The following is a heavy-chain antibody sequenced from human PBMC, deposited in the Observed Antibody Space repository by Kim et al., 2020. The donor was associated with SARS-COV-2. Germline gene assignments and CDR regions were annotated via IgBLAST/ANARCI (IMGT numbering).Heavy chain of an antibody. J-gene: IGHJ4*02. D-gene: IGHD6-19*01. Sequence: TAPGKGRFTISGDKSKHTLFLQMNSVRAADTAMYYCAKERSSFSSMNFDFWGQGTLVTVSS. CDR3: AKERSSFSSMNFDF. V-gene: IGHV3-30*02.